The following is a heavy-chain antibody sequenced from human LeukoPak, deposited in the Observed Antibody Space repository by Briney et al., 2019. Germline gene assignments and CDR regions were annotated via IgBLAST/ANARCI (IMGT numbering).Heavy chain of an antibody. CDR1: GFTLSKLA. V-gene: IGHV3-21*01. CDR2: IVGSIST. D-gene: IGHD3-10*01. J-gene: IGHJ4*02. CDR3: ARIGGGSSRDY. Sequence: PGWALTLSCAASGFTLSKLATTWVRQAPGTAREGVSSIVGSISTYYADSMKGRFTISRDNAKNSLYLQMNSLRAEDRAVYYCARIGGGSSRDYWGRGTLVTVSS.